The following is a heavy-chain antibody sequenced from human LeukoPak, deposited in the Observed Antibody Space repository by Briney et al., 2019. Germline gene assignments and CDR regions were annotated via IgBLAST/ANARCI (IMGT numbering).Heavy chain of an antibody. Sequence: GGSLRLSCAASGFTFSSYAMSWVRQAPGKGLEWVSAISGSGGSNYYADSVKGRFTISRDNSQNTLYLQMNSLRAEDTAVYYCARYPRPWFYYFDYWGQGTLITVSS. V-gene: IGHV3-23*01. CDR3: ARYPRPWFYYFDY. J-gene: IGHJ4*02. CDR1: GFTFSSYA. CDR2: ISGSGGSN. D-gene: IGHD3-22*01.